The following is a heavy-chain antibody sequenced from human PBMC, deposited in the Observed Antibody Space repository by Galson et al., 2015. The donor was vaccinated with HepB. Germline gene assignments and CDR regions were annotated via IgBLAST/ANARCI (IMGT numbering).Heavy chain of an antibody. CDR1: GFTFSSYG. CDR2: IWYDGSNK. V-gene: IGHV3-33*08. CDR3: ARVNVVSMVRGVRIYDGMDV. J-gene: IGHJ6*02. D-gene: IGHD3-10*01. Sequence: SLRLSCAASGFTFSSYGMHWVRQAPGKGLEWVAVIWYDGSNKYYADSVKGRFTISRDNSKNTLYLQMNSLRAEDTAVYYCARVNVVSMVRGVRIYDGMDVWGQGTTVTVSS.